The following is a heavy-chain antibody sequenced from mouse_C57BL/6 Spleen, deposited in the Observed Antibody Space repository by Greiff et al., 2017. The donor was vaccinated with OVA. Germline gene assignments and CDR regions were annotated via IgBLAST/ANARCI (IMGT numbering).Heavy chain of an antibody. V-gene: IGHV2-9-1*01. Sequence: VKLEESGPGLVAPSQSLSITCTVSGFSLTSYAISWVRQPPGKGLEWLGVIWTGGGTNYNSALKSRLSISKDNSKSQVFLKMNSLQTDDTARYYCAREGNYYGSSYWYFDVWGTGTTVTVSS. D-gene: IGHD1-1*01. CDR3: AREGNYYGSSYWYFDV. CDR1: GFSLTSYA. J-gene: IGHJ1*03. CDR2: IWTGGGT.